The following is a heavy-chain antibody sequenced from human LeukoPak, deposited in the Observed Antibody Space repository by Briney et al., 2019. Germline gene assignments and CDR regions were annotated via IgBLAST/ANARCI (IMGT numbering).Heavy chain of an antibody. Sequence: TLSLTCTVSGDSISSDTYYWSWIRQPAGRGLQWIGRTHASGSFMYNPSLKSRLTISIDTSKKQFSLKLSSVTDADTAVYYCARRARDWYSPIEYGGPGTLVTVSS. CDR1: GDSISSDTYY. CDR3: ARRARDWYSPIEY. D-gene: IGHD2-21*02. V-gene: IGHV4-61*02. J-gene: IGHJ4*02. CDR2: THASGSF.